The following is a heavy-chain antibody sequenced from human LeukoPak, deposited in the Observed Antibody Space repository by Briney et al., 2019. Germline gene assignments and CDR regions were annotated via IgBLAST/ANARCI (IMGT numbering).Heavy chain of an antibody. CDR2: IDDSGNT. CDR3: ASTMGYCSSTSCYTFDY. J-gene: IGHJ4*02. CDR1: GAAGSDYL. D-gene: IGHD2-2*02. Sequence: SETLSLTCAVSGAAGSDYLWSWIRQPPGKGLEWIGYIDDSGNTNYNPSLKSRLTTSIDRSKNQFSLRLHSVTAADTAVYYCASTMGYCSSTSCYTFDYWGQGTLVTVSS. V-gene: IGHV4-59*08.